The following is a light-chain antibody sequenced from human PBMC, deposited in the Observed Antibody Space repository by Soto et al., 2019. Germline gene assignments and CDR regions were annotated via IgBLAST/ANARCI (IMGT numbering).Light chain of an antibody. Sequence: DIQMTQSPSTLSASVGDRVTITCRASQTISSYLNWYQQKQGKAPKLLIYAASSLQSGVPSRFSGSGSGTDLTLTISSLQPEDFETYYCQQSYTTPWTFGQGTKVDIK. CDR1: QTISSY. CDR3: QQSYTTPWT. V-gene: IGKV1-39*01. J-gene: IGKJ1*01. CDR2: AAS.